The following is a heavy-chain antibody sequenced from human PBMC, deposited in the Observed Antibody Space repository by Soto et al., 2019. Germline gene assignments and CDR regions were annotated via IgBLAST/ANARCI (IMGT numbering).Heavy chain of an antibody. CDR1: GCTLSRGA. CDR3: AKSPAIYAYDSSGHYHYLS. V-gene: IGHV3-23*01. J-gene: IGHJ5*02. D-gene: IGHD3-22*01. Sequence: PEGSLRVRNAASGCTLSRGAMIWFRQAPGKRLEWVSAISGSGVSTYYADSVKGRFTISRDNSKNTLYLQMNSLRAEDTAVYYFAKSPAIYAYDSSGHYHYLSWAQGP. CDR2: ISGSGVST.